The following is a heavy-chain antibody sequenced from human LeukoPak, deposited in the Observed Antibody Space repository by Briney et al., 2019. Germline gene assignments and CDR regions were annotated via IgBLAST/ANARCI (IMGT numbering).Heavy chain of an antibody. D-gene: IGHD1-14*01. Sequence: PGGSLRLSCAASGFTGITNDMTWVRQGPGKGLEWGSVLYSDGNTKYADSVQGRFTISRDHSKNTLYLEMNSLSPDDTAVYYCARGVEPLAANTLAYWGQGTLVTVSS. V-gene: IGHV3-53*01. CDR1: GFTGITND. CDR2: LYSDGNT. CDR3: ARGVEPLAANTLAY. J-gene: IGHJ4*02.